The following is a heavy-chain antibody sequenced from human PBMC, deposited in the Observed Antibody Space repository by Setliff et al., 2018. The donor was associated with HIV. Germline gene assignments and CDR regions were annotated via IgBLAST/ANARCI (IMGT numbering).Heavy chain of an antibody. CDR2: INHSGRT. D-gene: IGHD2-8*02. J-gene: IGHJ6*03. Sequence: SETLSLTCAVYGGSFSDNYWSWIRQSPGKGLEWIGEINHSGRTKYSPSLRSRVTISVDTSKNHFSLKLNSVTAADTAVYYCARVSKTYWYSIPRDYYHHMDVWGKGTTVTVSS. V-gene: IGHV4-34*01. CDR1: GGSFSDNY. CDR3: ARVSKTYWYSIPRDYYHHMDV.